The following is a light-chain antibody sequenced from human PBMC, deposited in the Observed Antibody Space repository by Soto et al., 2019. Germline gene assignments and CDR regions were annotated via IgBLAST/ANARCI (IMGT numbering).Light chain of an antibody. CDR1: RDDIGAYDY. V-gene: IGLV2-14*01. CDR2: EVT. Sequence: QSALTQPASVSGSPGQSITISCAGTRDDIGAYDYVSWYQQHPGNAPKLVVYEVTNRPSGVSDRFSGSKSGYTASLTISGLQAEDVADPLCGCSTHESTYVFGGGAKRTV. CDR3: GCSTHESTYV. J-gene: IGLJ2*01.